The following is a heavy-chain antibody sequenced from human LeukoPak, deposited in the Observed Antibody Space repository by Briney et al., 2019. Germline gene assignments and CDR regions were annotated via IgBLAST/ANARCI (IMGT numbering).Heavy chain of an antibody. V-gene: IGHV4-34*01. Sequence: SETLSLTCAVYGGSFSGYYWSWIRQPPGKGLEWIGEINHSGSTNYNPSLKSRVTISVDTSKNQFSLKLSSVTAADTAVYYCARGPPNIVVVPAAMKYFDYWGQGTLATVSS. J-gene: IGHJ4*02. D-gene: IGHD2-2*01. CDR2: INHSGST. CDR3: ARGPPNIVVVPAAMKYFDY. CDR1: GGSFSGYY.